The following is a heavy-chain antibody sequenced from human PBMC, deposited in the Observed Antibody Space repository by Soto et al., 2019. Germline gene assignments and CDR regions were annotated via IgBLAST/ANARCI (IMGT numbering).Heavy chain of an antibody. CDR3: AREPMVRAAHGFDI. CDR1: GYTFTGHY. V-gene: IGHV1-2*02. CDR2: INSNSVGT. D-gene: IGHD3-10*01. J-gene: IGHJ3*02. Sequence: ASVKVSCKASGYTFTGHYMHWVRQAPGQGLEWVGWINSNSVGTNYAQKFQGRVTMTRDTSISTAYMELSRLRSDDTAVYYCAREPMVRAAHGFDIWGQGTMVTVSS.